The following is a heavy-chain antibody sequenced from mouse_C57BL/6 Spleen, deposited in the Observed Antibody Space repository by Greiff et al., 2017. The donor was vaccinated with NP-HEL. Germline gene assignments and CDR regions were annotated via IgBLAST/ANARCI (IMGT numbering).Heavy chain of an antibody. V-gene: IGHV3-6*01. J-gene: IGHJ2*01. D-gene: IGHD2-4*01. CDR2: ISYDGSN. CDR3: ARGIYYDYLYYFDY. CDR1: GYSITSGYY. Sequence: VQLKESGPGLVKPSQSLSLTCSVTGYSITSGYYWNWIRQFPGNKLEWMGYISYDGSNNYNPSLKNRISITRDTSKNQFFLKLNSVTTEDTATYYCARGIYYDYLYYFDYWGQGTTLTVSS.